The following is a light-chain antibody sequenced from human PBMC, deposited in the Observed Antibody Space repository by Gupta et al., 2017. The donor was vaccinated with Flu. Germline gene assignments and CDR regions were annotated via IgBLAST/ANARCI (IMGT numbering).Light chain of an antibody. CDR2: STN. J-gene: IGLJ3*02. V-gene: IGLV8-61*01. CDR3: VLYMGGGIWV. Sequence: QTVVTQEPSSSVSPGGTVTLTCGFTSGSVSTSYYPSWYQQTPGQAPRTLIYSTNTRSSGVPARFFGSIVGNKAALTITGAQADEDSDYYCVLYMGGGIWVFGGGTKLTVL. CDR1: SGSVSTSYY.